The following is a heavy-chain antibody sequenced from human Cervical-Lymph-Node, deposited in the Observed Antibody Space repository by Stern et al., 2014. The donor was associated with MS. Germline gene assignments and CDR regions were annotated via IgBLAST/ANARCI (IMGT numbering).Heavy chain of an antibody. J-gene: IGHJ4*01. CDR2: INPNSGGT. V-gene: IGHV1-2*02. D-gene: IGHD3-3*01. Sequence: QVQLVQSGAEARAPGASMKVSCKASGYIFTDYYLHWVRQAPGQGLEWLGWINPNSGGTNYAQNFRGRVTMTRDTSISTAYMELRWLGSADTAVYYCARGSGTAYDLRGDYWGQGTLVTVSS. CDR3: ARGSGTAYDLRGDY. CDR1: GYIFTDYY.